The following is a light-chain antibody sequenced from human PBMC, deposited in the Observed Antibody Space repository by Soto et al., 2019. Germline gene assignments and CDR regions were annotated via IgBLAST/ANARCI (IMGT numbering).Light chain of an antibody. Sequence: DIQMAQSPSSLSASVGDTITITCRASRNINTYLNWYQQKPGKAPKLLIYAASSLQSGVPSRFSGSGSGTDFTLTISSLQPEDFATYYCQQSYSTPPLTFGGGTKVEIK. CDR1: RNINTY. CDR3: QQSYSTPPLT. CDR2: AAS. J-gene: IGKJ4*01. V-gene: IGKV1-39*01.